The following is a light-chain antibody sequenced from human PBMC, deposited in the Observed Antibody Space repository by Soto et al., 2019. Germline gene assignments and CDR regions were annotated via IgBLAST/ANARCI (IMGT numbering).Light chain of an antibody. CDR1: QSVTGW. V-gene: IGKV1-5*01. J-gene: IGKJ1*01. CDR2: AAS. CDR3: QRYNSNPWT. Sequence: DIQMTQSPSTLSASVGDRVTITCRASQSVTGWLAWYQQKPGKAPKLLIYAASNLESGVPSRFSGSGSGTEFTLTISSLQPYESATYYCQRYNSNPWTFGQGTKVEVK.